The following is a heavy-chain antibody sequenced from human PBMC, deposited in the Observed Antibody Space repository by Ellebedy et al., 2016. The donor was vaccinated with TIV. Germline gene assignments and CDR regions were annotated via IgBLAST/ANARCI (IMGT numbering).Heavy chain of an antibody. CDR1: GGTFSSYA. CDR3: ARVSRDIVVVVAATRPDY. CDR2: IIPILGIA. D-gene: IGHD2-15*01. V-gene: IGHV1-69*04. J-gene: IGHJ4*02. Sequence: SVKVSXXASGGTFSSYAISWVRQAPGQGLEWMGRIIPILGIANYAQKFQGRVTITADKSTSTAYMELSSLRSEDTAVYYCARVSRDIVVVVAATRPDYWGQGTLVTVSS.